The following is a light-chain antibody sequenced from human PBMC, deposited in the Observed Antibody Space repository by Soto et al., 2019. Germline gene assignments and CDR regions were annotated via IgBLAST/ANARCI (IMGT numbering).Light chain of an antibody. V-gene: IGKV3-11*01. CDR1: QSISSY. CDR3: QQRSNWPLT. CDR2: DAS. J-gene: IGKJ4*01. Sequence: EVVLTQSPGTLSLSPGERATLSCRAGQSISSYLAWYQQKPGQAPRLLIYDASNRATGIPDRFSGSGSGTDFTFTISSLEPEDFAVYYCQQRSNWPLTFGGGTKVEIK.